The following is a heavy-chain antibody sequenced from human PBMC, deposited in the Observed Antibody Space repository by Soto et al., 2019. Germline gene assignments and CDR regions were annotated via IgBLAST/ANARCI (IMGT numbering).Heavy chain of an antibody. CDR3: PRAKHHSLRWFDP. Sequence: PGESLKISCKGSGYSFTNYWIGWVRQRPGKGLEWMGIIYPDDSDTRYSPSFQGQFIISADKSISTAYLQWSSLEASDTAMHYCPRAKHHSLRWFDPWGQGTLVTVSS. CDR2: IYPDDSDT. CDR1: GYSFTNYW. J-gene: IGHJ5*02. V-gene: IGHV5-51*01.